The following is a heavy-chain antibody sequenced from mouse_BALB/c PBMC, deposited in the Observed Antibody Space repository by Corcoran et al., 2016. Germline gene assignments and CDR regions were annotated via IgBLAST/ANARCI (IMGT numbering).Heavy chain of an antibody. CDR2: IDPAHGNT. Sequence: EVQLQQSGAELVKPGASVKLSCTASGFNIKDTYMHWVKQRPEQGREWIGRIDPAHGNTQYDPKFQGKATITADTSSNTDDLQLSSLTSEDTAVYYCARWLLLDAMDYWGQGTSVTVSS. CDR1: GFNIKDTY. J-gene: IGHJ4*01. D-gene: IGHD2-3*01. V-gene: IGHV14-3*02. CDR3: ARWLLLDAMDY.